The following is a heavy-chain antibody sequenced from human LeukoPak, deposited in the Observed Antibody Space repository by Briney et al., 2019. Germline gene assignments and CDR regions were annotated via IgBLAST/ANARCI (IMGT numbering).Heavy chain of an antibody. CDR3: ATDQEGQSDSLDY. V-gene: IGHV3-48*01. CDR1: GFTFSSYS. D-gene: IGHD2-15*01. Sequence: GGSLRLSCAASGFTFSSYSMNWVRQAPGKGLEWVSYISSSSSTIYYADSVKGRFTISRDNAKNSLYLQMNSLRAEDTAVYYRATDQEGQSDSLDYWGQGTLVTVSS. J-gene: IGHJ4*02. CDR2: ISSSSSTI.